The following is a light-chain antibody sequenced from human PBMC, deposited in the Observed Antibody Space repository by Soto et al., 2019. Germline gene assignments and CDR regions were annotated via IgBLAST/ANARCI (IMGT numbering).Light chain of an antibody. J-gene: IGKJ3*01. CDR3: QKYYTALT. CDR2: AAS. Sequence: DIQMTQSPSSLSASVGDRVTITCRASQGISNYLAWYQQKPGKVPKLLIYAASTLHSGVPSRFSGSGSGTDFTLTISSLQPEDVATYYCQKYYTALTFGPGTKVDIK. V-gene: IGKV1-27*01. CDR1: QGISNY.